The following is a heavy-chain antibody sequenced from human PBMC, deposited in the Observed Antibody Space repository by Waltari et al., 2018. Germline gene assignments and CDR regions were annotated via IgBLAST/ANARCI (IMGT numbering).Heavy chain of an antibody. Sequence: QVQLQQWGAGLLKPSETLSLTCAVYGGSFSGYYWSWIRQPPGKGLEWLGEINHSGRTNYNPTHKSRVTISIDTSKDQFSLKLNSVTAADTAVYYCASGVYCDYWGQGTLVTVSS. D-gene: IGHD2-8*01. CDR2: INHSGRT. CDR1: GGSFSGYY. J-gene: IGHJ4*02. V-gene: IGHV4-34*01. CDR3: ASGVYCDY.